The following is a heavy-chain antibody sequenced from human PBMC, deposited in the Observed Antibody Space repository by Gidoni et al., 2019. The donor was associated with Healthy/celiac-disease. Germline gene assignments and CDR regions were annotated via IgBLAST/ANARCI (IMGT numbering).Heavy chain of an antibody. CDR3: AKDGTVCSGGSCFHFYYYYGMDV. CDR1: GFTFSSYG. V-gene: IGHV3-30*18. CDR2: ISYDGSNK. J-gene: IGHJ6*02. D-gene: IGHD2-15*01. Sequence: QVQLVESGGGVVQPGRSLRLPCAASGFTFSSYGMHWVRQAPGKGLEWVAVISYDGSNKYYADSVKGRFTISRDNSKNTLYLQMNSLRAEDTAVYYCAKDGTVCSGGSCFHFYYYYGMDVWGQGTTVTVSS.